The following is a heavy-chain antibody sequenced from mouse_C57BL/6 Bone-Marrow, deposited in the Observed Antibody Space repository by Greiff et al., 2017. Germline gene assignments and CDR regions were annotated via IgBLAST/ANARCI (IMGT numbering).Heavy chain of an antibody. V-gene: IGHV1-50*01. CDR3: ARDYGRFY. CDR2: IDPSDSYT. D-gene: IGHD1-1*01. J-gene: IGHJ2*01. CDR1: GYTFTSYW. Sequence: QVQLQQPGAELVKPGASVKLSCKASGYTFTSYWMQWVKQRPGQGLEWIGEIDPSDSYTNYNQKFKGKATLTVDTSSSTAYMQLSSLTSEDSAVYYCARDYGRFYWGQGTTLTVSS.